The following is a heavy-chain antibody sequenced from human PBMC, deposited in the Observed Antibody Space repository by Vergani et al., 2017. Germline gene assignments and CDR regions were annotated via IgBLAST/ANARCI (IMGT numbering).Heavy chain of an antibody. CDR3: ARVTRPYDGMDV. CDR1: GYSISSGYY. V-gene: IGHV4-38-2*01. CDR2: IYYSGST. D-gene: IGHD6-6*01. Sequence: QVQLQESGPGLVKPSETLSLTCAVSGYSISSGYYWGWIRQPPGKGLEWIGSIYYSGSTYYNPSLKSRVTISVDTSKNQFSLKLSSVTAADTAVYYCARVTRPYDGMDVWGQGTTVTVSS. J-gene: IGHJ6*02.